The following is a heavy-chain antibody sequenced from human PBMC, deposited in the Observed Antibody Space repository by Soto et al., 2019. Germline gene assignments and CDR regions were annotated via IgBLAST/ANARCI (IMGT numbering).Heavy chain of an antibody. Sequence: SETLSLTCAVYGGSFSGYYWSWIRQPPGKGLEWIGEINHSGSTNYNPSLKIRVTISVDTSKNQFYLKLRAVTAADTAVYYCARGGYCSSTSGYRGLYYYYGMDVWGQGTTVTVSS. D-gene: IGHD2-2*01. J-gene: IGHJ6*02. CDR2: INHSGST. CDR1: GGSFSGYY. CDR3: ARGGYCSSTSGYRGLYYYYGMDV. V-gene: IGHV4-34*01.